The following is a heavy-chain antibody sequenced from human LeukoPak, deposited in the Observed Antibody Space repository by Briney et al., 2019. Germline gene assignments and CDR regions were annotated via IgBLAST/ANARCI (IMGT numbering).Heavy chain of an antibody. J-gene: IGHJ4*02. CDR2: INHSGST. V-gene: IGHV4-34*01. Sequence: KPSETLSLTCAVYSGSFSGYYWSWIRQPPGKGLEWIGEINHSGSTNYNPSLKSRVTISVDTSKNQFSLKLSSVTAADTAVYYCARGFRYCSSTSCYYDYWGQGTLVTVSS. D-gene: IGHD2-2*01. CDR3: ARGFRYCSSTSCYYDY. CDR1: SGSFSGYY.